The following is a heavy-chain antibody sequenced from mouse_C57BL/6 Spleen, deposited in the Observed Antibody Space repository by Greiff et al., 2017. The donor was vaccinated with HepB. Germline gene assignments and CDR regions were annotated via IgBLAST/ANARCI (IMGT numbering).Heavy chain of an antibody. D-gene: IGHD1-1*01. V-gene: IGHV5-17*01. J-gene: IGHJ1*03. Sequence: VQLMESGGGLVKPGGSLKLSCAASGFTFSDYGMHWVRQAPEKGLEWVAYISSGSSTIYYADTVKGRFTISRDNAKNTLFLQMTSLRSEDTAMYYCARQYGSSYWYFDVWGTGTTVTVSS. CDR1: GFTFSDYG. CDR3: ARQYGSSYWYFDV. CDR2: ISSGSSTI.